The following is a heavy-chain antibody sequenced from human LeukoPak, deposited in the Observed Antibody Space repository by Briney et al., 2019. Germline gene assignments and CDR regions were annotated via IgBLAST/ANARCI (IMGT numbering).Heavy chain of an antibody. CDR2: VIPIFGTA. V-gene: IGHV1-69*13. CDR3: ASRSGYYSFDY. CDR1: GGTFSSYA. Sequence: SVKVSCKASGGTFSSYAVSWVRQTPGQGLEWMGGVIPIFGTANYAQKFQGRVTITADESTSTAYMELSSLRSEDTAVYYCASRSGYYSFDYWGQGTLVTVSS. J-gene: IGHJ4*02. D-gene: IGHD3-22*01.